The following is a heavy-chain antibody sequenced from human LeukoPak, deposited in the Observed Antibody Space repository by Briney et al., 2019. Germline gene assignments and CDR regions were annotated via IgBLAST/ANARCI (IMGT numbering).Heavy chain of an antibody. CDR1: GFTFSSYA. Sequence: GGSLRLSCAASGFTFSSYAMSWVRQAPGKGLEWVSGISVSGGITYYADSVKGRFTISRDNSKNTLYLQMNSLRAEDTAVYYCANHQRNILLWFGELWGQGTLVTVSS. D-gene: IGHD3-10*01. V-gene: IGHV3-23*01. CDR2: ISVSGGIT. CDR3: ANHQRNILLWFGEL. J-gene: IGHJ4*02.